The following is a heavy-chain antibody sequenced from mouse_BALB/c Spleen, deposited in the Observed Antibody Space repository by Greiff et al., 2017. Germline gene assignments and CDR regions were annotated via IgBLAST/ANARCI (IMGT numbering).Heavy chain of an antibody. J-gene: IGHJ4*01. CDR3: TRETFEDYAMDY. Sequence: LQESGAELVRPGASVTLSCKASGYTFTDYEMHWVKQTPVHGLEWIGAIDPETGGTAYNQKFKGKATLTADKSSSTAYMELRSLTSEDSAVYYCTRETFEDYAMDYWGQGTSVTVSS. V-gene: IGHV1-15*01. CDR2: IDPETGGT. CDR1: GYTFTDYE.